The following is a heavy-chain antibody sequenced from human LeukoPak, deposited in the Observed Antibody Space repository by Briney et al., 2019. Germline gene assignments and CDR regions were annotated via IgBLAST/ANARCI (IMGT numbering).Heavy chain of an antibody. CDR1: GFTFSNYA. V-gene: IGHV3-23*01. D-gene: IGHD3-9*01. CDR2: INGSGGNT. J-gene: IGHJ4*02. CDR3: AKWGDYDVLTGYYVSDY. Sequence: PGASLRLSCAASGFTFSNYAMSWVRQAPGKGLEWVSAINGSGGNTYYADSVKGRFTISRDNSKNTVFLQMNSLRAEDTAVYYCAKWGDYDVLTGYYVSDYWGQGTLVTVSS.